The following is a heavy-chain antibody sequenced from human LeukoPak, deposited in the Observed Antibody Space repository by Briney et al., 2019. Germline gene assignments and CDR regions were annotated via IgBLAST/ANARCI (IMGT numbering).Heavy chain of an antibody. J-gene: IGHJ5*02. Sequence: ASVKVSCKASGYTFTSYDINWVRQATGQGLEWMGWMNPNSGNTGYAQKFQGRITINRNTSISTAYMELSSLRSEDTAVYYCARGTLYDILTGYYTDSWFDPWGQGTLVTVSS. CDR1: GYTFTSYD. D-gene: IGHD3-9*01. CDR3: ARGTLYDILTGYYTDSWFDP. V-gene: IGHV1-8*03. CDR2: MNPNSGNT.